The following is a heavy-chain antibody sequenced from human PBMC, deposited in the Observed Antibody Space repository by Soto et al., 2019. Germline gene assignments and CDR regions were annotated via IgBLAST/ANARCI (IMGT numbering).Heavy chain of an antibody. V-gene: IGHV1-2*02. CDR3: ARVFAPYGDLFDY. J-gene: IGHJ4*02. Sequence: ASVQVSCKASGYTFTGYYMHWVRQAPGQGLEWMGWINPNSGGTNYAQKFQGRVTMTRDTSISTAYMELSRLRSDDTAVYYCARVFAPYGDLFDYWGQGTLVTVSS. CDR2: INPNSGGT. CDR1: GYTFTGYY. D-gene: IGHD4-17*01.